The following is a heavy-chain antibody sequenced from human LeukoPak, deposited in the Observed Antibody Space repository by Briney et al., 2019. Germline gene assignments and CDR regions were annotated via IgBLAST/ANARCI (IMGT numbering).Heavy chain of an antibody. CDR1: GFTFSSYA. D-gene: IGHD4-11*01. Sequence: PGGSLRLSCAASGFTFSSYAMSWVRQAPGKGLEWVSGISGSSGGTYYAESVKGRFIISRDSSQNTLYLQMQSLKVEDTAIYYCARRRLQIDYWGQGTLVTVSS. V-gene: IGHV3-23*01. CDR3: ARRRLQIDY. J-gene: IGHJ4*02. CDR2: ISGSSGGT.